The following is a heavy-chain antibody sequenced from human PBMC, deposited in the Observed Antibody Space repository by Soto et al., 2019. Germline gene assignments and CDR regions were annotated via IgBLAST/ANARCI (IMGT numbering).Heavy chain of an antibody. CDR2: IFPNDEK. J-gene: IGHJ4*02. D-gene: IGHD3-3*01. V-gene: IGHV2-26*01. Sequence: QVTLKESGPVVVKPTETLTLTCTVSGFSLGNAGMGVSWIRQPPGKALEWLAHIFPNDEKSYSTSLKSRLTISEDTSKSQVVLSMTNMDPVDTATYYCARIRASVSIFGAVIKGIDYWGQGTLVTVSS. CDR1: GFSLGNAGMG. CDR3: ARIRASVSIFGAVIKGIDY.